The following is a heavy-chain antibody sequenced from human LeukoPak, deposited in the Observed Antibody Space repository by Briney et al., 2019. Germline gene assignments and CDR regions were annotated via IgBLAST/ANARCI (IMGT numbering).Heavy chain of an antibody. J-gene: IGHJ4*02. D-gene: IGHD6-6*01. V-gene: IGHV3-49*04. CDR1: GVTFRERA. Sequence: GGSLRLSCSVSGVTFRERAMSWVRQATGQGPEWVGFIRSTPTGGTPEYAAAVKGRFTISRDDSKGIAYLQMNSLQTDDTAVYYCTTLMSGRPDDWGQGTLVTVSS. CDR2: IRSTPTGGTP. CDR3: TTLMSGRPDD.